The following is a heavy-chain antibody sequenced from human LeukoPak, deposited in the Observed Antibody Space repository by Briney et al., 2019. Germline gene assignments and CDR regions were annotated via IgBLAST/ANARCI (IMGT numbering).Heavy chain of an antibody. CDR3: ARDSGSGSYSKDFDS. V-gene: IGHV4-4*07. CDR1: GGSIISYY. D-gene: IGHD6-19*01. CDR2: IYTSGIT. J-gene: IGHJ4*02. Sequence: PSETLSLTCTVSGGSIISYYWSWIRQPAGKGLDYIGRIYTSGITNYNPSLKSRVTISLHKSKNQFSRNLTSVSAEDTAVYYCARDSGSGSYSKDFDSWGQGTLVTVSS.